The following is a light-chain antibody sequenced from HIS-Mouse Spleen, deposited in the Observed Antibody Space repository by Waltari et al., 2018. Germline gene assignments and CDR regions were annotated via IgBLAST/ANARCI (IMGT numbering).Light chain of an antibody. CDR2: EVS. Sequence: QSALTQPPSASGSPGQSVTISCTGTSSDVGGYNYVSWDQQHPGKAPKPMIYEVSNRPSGVPDRFSGSKSGNTASLTVSGLQAEDEADYYCSSYAGSNNVVFGGGTKLTVL. V-gene: IGLV2-8*01. J-gene: IGLJ2*01. CDR1: SSDVGGYNY. CDR3: SSYAGSNNVV.